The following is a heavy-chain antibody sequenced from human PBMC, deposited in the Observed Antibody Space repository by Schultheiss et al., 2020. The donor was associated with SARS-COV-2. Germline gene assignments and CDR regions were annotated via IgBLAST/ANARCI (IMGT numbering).Heavy chain of an antibody. J-gene: IGHJ3*02. CDR3: AKCASTVTILDAFDI. D-gene: IGHD4-17*01. V-gene: IGHV3-23*01. CDR2: ISSSCSNT. CDR1: GFTFSSYT. Sequence: SCAASGFTFSSYTMSWVRQAPGKGLEWVSAISSSCSNTYYADSVKGRFTISRDNSKNTLYLQMNSLRAADTAVYYCAKCASTVTILDAFDIWGQGTMVTVSS.